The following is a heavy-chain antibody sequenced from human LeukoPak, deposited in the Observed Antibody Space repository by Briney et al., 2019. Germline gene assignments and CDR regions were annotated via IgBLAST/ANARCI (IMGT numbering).Heavy chain of an antibody. CDR2: IVVGSGNT. CDR3: AADRISAVRGVYYYYYGMDV. CDR1: GFTFTSSA. D-gene: IGHD3-10*01. V-gene: IGHV1-58*02. Sequence: ASVKVSCKASGFTFTSSAMQWVRQARGQPLEWIGWIVVGSGNTNYAQKFQERVTITRDMSTSTAYMELSSLRSEDTAVYYCAADRISAVRGVYYYYYGMDVWGQGTTVTVSS. J-gene: IGHJ6*02.